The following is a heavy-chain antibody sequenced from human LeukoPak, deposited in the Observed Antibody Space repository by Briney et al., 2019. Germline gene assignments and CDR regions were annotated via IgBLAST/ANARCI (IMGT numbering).Heavy chain of an antibody. Sequence: SETLSLTCAVYGGSFSGYYWSWIRQPPGKGLEWIGEINHSGSTNYNPSLKSRVTISVDTSKNQFSLKLSYVTAADTAVYYCARGSGFIWVLGYFDYWGQGTLVTVSS. CDR2: INHSGST. V-gene: IGHV4-34*01. CDR3: ARGSGFIWVLGYFDY. J-gene: IGHJ4*02. D-gene: IGHD3-22*01. CDR1: GGSFSGYY.